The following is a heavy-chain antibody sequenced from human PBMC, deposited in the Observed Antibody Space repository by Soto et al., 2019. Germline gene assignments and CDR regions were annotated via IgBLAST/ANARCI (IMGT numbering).Heavy chain of an antibody. CDR3: ARGKIVGP. CDR1: GGSISTYY. V-gene: IGHV4-59*01. D-gene: IGHD3-3*01. J-gene: IGHJ5*02. Sequence: QVQLQESGPGLVRPSETLSLTCTVSGGSISTYYWSWIRQPPGKGLEWVGYVHYSWSTTYNPSLKRRVIMSTDTSKNQFSLKLSSVTAADTAVYYCARGKIVGPWGQGTLVTVSS. CDR2: VHYSWST.